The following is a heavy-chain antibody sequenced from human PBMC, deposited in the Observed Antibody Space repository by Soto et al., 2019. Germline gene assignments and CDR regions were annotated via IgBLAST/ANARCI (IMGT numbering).Heavy chain of an antibody. Sequence: SETLSLTCAVSGGPINSNNWWSWVRQPPGKGLEWIGEIYHSGSTNYNPSLKSRVTISVDKSKNQFSLKLSSVTAADTAVYYCARVAVAGTRFDYWGQGTLVTVSS. V-gene: IGHV4-4*02. CDR2: IYHSGST. J-gene: IGHJ4*02. CDR1: GGPINSNNW. CDR3: ARVAVAGTRFDY. D-gene: IGHD6-19*01.